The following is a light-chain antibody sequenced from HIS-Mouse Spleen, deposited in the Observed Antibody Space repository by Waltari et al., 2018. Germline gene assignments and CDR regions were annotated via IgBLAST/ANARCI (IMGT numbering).Light chain of an antibody. V-gene: IGKV3-11*01. CDR3: QQRSNWPIT. CDR1: QSVSSY. CDR2: DAS. J-gene: IGKJ3*01. Sequence: ELVLTQSPAILSLSPGERATLSCRSSQSVSSYLAWYQQKPGQAPRLLIYDASNRATGIPARFSGSGSGTDFTLTISSLEPEDFAVYYCQQRSNWPITFGPGTKVDIK.